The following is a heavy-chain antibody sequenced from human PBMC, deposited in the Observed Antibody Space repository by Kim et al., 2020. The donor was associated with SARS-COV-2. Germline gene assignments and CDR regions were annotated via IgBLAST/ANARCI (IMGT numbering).Heavy chain of an antibody. J-gene: IGHJ3*02. CDR3: TTDIVLMVYARNAFDI. Sequence: PVKGRFTSSRDDSKNTLYLQMNSLKTEDTAVYYCTTDIVLMVYARNAFDIWGQGTMVTVSS. D-gene: IGHD2-8*01. V-gene: IGHV3-15*01.